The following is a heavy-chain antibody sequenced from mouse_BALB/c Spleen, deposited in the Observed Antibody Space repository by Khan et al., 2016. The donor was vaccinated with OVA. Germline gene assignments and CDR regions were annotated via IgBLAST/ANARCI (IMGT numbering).Heavy chain of an antibody. CDR2: INPHIGET. Sequence: MQLEEFGPELVRPGASVKISCKASGYSFTGYFMNWVMQSHGKSLEWIGRINPHIGETFYNQRFKDKATLTVDESSSTAHLELRSLTSEDSAVYYCTRIYRSDFDYWGQGTTLTVSS. CDR1: GYSFTGYF. V-gene: IGHV1-20*01. CDR3: TRIYRSDFDY. J-gene: IGHJ2*01. D-gene: IGHD1-1*01.